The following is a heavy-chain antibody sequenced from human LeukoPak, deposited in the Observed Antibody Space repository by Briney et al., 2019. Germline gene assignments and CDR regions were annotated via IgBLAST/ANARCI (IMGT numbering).Heavy chain of an antibody. CDR2: IKQEGREK. V-gene: IGHV3-7*01. CDR3: ATSTGCLN. Sequence: GGPLRLSCAASGFTFSTYYMTWVRQAPGRGLEWVASIKQEGREKFYVDSVKGRFTISRDDAKDSLYLQMNSLRAEDTAVYYCATSTGCLNWGQGTLVTVSS. D-gene: IGHD2-2*01. CDR1: GFTFSTYY. J-gene: IGHJ4*02.